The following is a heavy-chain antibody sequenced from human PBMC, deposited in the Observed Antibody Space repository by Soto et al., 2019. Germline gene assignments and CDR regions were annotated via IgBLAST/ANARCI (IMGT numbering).Heavy chain of an antibody. J-gene: IGHJ6*02. CDR3: AQMWFGELWHGMDV. V-gene: IGHV1-69*02. Sequence: QLVQSGAEVKRPGSSVKVSCKASGGDFLSYTISWVRQVPGQGPEWMGTIIPILDVAKNAQKFQGRVAXTADKATSTGYMELRSLRSDDTAVYYCAQMWFGELWHGMDVWGQGTTITVSS. CDR2: IIPILDVA. CDR1: GGDFLSYT. D-gene: IGHD3-10*01.